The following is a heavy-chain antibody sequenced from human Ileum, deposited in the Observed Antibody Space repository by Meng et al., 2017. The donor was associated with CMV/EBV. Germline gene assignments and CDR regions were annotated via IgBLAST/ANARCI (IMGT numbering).Heavy chain of an antibody. CDR2: IYHSGST. J-gene: IGHJ5*02. Sequence: SGGSISSSNWWSWVRQPPGKGLEWIGEIYHSGSTNYTPSLKSRVTISVDKSKNQFSLKLSSVTAADTAVYYCARAIFGVVIMGNWFDPWGQGTLVTVSS. D-gene: IGHD3-3*01. V-gene: IGHV4-4*02. CDR1: GGSISSSNW. CDR3: ARAIFGVVIMGNWFDP.